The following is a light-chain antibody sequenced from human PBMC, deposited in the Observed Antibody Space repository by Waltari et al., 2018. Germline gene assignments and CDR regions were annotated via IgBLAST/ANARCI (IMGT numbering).Light chain of an antibody. CDR3: QQYDKWPQT. CDR2: GAS. V-gene: IGKV3-15*01. J-gene: IGKJ1*01. Sequence: IVMTQSQATLSVSPGERATLSCRASQYISNNLAWYQQRPGQAPRLLIYGASTRATGIPARFTGSGSGTEFTLTITSLQSEDFAVYYCQQYDKWPQTFGQGTKVEIK. CDR1: QYISNN.